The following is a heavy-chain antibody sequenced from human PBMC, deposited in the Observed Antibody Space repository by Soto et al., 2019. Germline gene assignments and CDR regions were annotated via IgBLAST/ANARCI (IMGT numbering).Heavy chain of an antibody. D-gene: IGHD6-13*01. CDR1: GGTFSSYA. CDR2: IIPIFGTA. V-gene: IGHV1-69*06. CDR3: ARAGGGIAAAGTFDY. Sequence: QVQLVQSGAEVKKPGSSVKVSCKASGGTFSSYAISWVRQAPGQGLEWMGGIIPIFGTANYAQKFQGRVTITAEKTSSTAYMELSSLRSEDTAVYYCARAGGGIAAAGTFDYWGQGTLVTVSS. J-gene: IGHJ4*02.